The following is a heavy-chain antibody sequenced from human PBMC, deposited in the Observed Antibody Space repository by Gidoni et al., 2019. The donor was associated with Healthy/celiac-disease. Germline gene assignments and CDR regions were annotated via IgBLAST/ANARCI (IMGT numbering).Heavy chain of an antibody. CDR3: AKEGRKGDAFDI. CDR1: GFTFSSYS. Sequence: EVQLLESGGGLVQPGGSLRLSCAASGFTFSSYSMSWVRQAQGKGLEWGAAISGSGGSTYYADSVKGRFTISRDNSKNTLYLQMNSLRAEDTAVYYCAKEGRKGDAFDIWGQGTMVTVSS. J-gene: IGHJ3*02. CDR2: ISGSGGST. V-gene: IGHV3-23*01.